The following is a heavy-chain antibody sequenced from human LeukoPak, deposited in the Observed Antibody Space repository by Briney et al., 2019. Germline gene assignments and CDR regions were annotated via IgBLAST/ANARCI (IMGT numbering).Heavy chain of an antibody. V-gene: IGHV1-46*01. Sequence: EASVNLSSTPSGYTFTSYYMHWVRQAPGQGLEWMGIINPSGGSTSYAQKFQGRVTMTRDTSTSTVYMELSSLRSEDTAVFYCARDSSSWYYFDYWGQGTLVTVSS. CDR2: INPSGGST. CDR1: GYTFTSYY. D-gene: IGHD6-13*01. CDR3: ARDSSSWYYFDY. J-gene: IGHJ4*02.